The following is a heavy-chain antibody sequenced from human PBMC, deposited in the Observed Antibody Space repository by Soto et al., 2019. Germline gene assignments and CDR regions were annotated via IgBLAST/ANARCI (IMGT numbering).Heavy chain of an antibody. J-gene: IGHJ6*02. V-gene: IGHV3-23*01. CDR2: ITGGGGT. Sequence: EVELLESGGGLVQPGGSLRLSCAASGFTFNVYAMNWVRQAPGKGLEWVSGITGGGGTNYGDSVRGRFTISRDNSKNRVYLQMDGLRVEDTAVYYCAKDRALENQTPYGMDVWGQGTTVTV. D-gene: IGHD3-10*01. CDR3: AKDRALENQTPYGMDV. CDR1: GFTFNVYA.